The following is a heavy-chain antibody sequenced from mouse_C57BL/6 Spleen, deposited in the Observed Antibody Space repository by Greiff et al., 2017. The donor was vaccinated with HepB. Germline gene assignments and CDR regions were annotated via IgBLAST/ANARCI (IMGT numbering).Heavy chain of an antibody. D-gene: IGHD2-3*01. CDR1: GYAFSSSW. CDR3: ARTGWLLRGLDY. J-gene: IGHJ2*01. Sequence: VKLQESGPELVKPGASVKISCKASGYAFSSSWMNWVKQRPGKGLEWIGRIYPGDGDTNYNGKFKGKATLTADKSSSTAYMQLSSLTSEDSAVYFCARTGWLLRGLDYWGQGTTLTVSS. V-gene: IGHV1-82*01. CDR2: IYPGDGDT.